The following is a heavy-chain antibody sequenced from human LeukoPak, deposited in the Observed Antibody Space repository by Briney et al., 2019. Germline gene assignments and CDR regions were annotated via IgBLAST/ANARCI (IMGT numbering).Heavy chain of an antibody. Sequence: PGGSLRLSCAASGFTFSSYSMNWVRQAPGKGLEWVSSISSSSSYIYYADSVKGRFTISRDNAKNSLYLQMNSLRAEDTAVYYCARDLGGMKIAFDIWGQGTMVTVSS. D-gene: IGHD1-26*01. J-gene: IGHJ3*02. V-gene: IGHV3-21*01. CDR2: ISSSSSYI. CDR3: ARDLGGMKIAFDI. CDR1: GFTFSSYS.